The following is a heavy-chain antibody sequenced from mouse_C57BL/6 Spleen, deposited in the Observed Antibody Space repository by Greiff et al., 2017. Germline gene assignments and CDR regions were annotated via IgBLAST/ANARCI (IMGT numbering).Heavy chain of an antibody. CDR1: GFTFSSYA. D-gene: IGHD2-2*01. J-gene: IGHJ2*01. CDR3: TRSPYGSLYFDY. V-gene: IGHV5-9-1*02. Sequence: EVKLVESGEGLVKPGGSLKLSCAASGFTFSSYAMSWVRQTPEKRLEWVAYISSGGDYIYYADTVKGRFTISRDNARNTLYLQMSSLKSEDTAMYYCTRSPYGSLYFDYWGQGTTLTVSS. CDR2: ISSGGDYI.